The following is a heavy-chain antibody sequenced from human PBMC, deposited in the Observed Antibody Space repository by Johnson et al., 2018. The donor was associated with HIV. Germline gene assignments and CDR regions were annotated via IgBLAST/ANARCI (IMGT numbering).Heavy chain of an antibody. CDR3: ANFYTDNTLGLFGAFDI. Sequence: QVQLVESGGGVVQPGRSLRLSCAASGFTFSSYGMHWVRQAPGKGLEWVAVIWYDGRNKYYADSVKGRFTIARDNSKNTLYLQMNSLGAEDTAVYYCANFYTDNTLGLFGAFDIWGQGTMVTVSS. V-gene: IGHV3-33*06. D-gene: IGHD1-1*01. CDR2: IWYDGRNK. CDR1: GFTFSSYG. J-gene: IGHJ3*02.